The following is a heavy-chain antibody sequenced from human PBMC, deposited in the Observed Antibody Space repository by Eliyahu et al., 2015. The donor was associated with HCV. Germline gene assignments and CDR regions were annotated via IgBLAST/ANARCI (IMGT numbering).Heavy chain of an antibody. Sequence: VQLVQXGAEVKKPGAXGKVSCKASGSTFPGXXLHXGRQAPGQGLEWVGWINPNSGGTSFAQKFQGRVTMTRDTSINTAYMELSRLRSDDTAVYYCARFPYHHYDSSGYLNYYGMDVWGQGTTVTVSS. J-gene: IGHJ6*02. CDR1: GSTFPGXX. CDR2: INPNSGGT. V-gene: IGHV1-2*02. CDR3: ARFPYHHYDSSGYLNYYGMDV. D-gene: IGHD3-22*01.